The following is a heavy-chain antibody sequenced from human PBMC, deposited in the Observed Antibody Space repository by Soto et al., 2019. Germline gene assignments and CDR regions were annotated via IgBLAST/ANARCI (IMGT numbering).Heavy chain of an antibody. CDR3: ARHEGSINYYYGMDV. Sequence: SLKVSFNASVGTFSLYTISLLRHSPGQGLEWMGGIIPILGTANYAQKFQGRVTITADESTSTAYMELSSLRYEDTAVYYCARHEGSINYYYGMDVWGKGTTVTVS. J-gene: IGHJ6*04. D-gene: IGHD2-15*01. CDR2: IIPILGTA. V-gene: IGHV1-69*01. CDR1: VGTFSLYT.